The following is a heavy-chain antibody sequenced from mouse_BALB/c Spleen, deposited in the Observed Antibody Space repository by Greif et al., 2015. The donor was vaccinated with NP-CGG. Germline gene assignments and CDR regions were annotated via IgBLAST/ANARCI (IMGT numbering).Heavy chain of an antibody. CDR3: ARGYYGSSLDYFDY. Sequence: DLVKPGASVKLSCKASGYTFTSYWINWIKQRPGQGLEWIGRIAPGSGSTYYNEMFKGKATLTVDTSSSTAYIQLSSLSSEDSAVYFCARGYYGSSLDYFDYWGQGTTLTVSS. J-gene: IGHJ2*01. D-gene: IGHD1-1*01. CDR2: IAPGSGST. CDR1: GYTFTSYW. V-gene: IGHV1S41*01.